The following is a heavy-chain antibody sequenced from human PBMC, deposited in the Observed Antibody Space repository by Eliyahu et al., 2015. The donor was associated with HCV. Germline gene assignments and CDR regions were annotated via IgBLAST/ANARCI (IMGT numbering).Heavy chain of an antibody. CDR1: GGSISSYY. Sequence: QVQLQESGPGLVKPSETLSLTCXASGGSISSYYWSWIRQPPGKGLEWIGYIHYSGSTNYNPPLKSRVTMSVDTSKNQFSLKLSSVTAADTAVYYCASGGGGIAVAGTGGWFDPWGQGTLVTVSS. CDR3: ASGGGGIAVAGTGGWFDP. J-gene: IGHJ5*02. V-gene: IGHV4-59*01. D-gene: IGHD6-19*01. CDR2: IHYSGST.